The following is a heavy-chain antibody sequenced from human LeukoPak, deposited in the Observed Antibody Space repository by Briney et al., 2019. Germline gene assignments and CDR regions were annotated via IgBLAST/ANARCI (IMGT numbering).Heavy chain of an antibody. Sequence: SVKVSCKASGLTFSSYAINWVRRAPGQGLEWMGGIIPIFGTATYAQKFQGRVTITADESTTTVYMELSSLRSEDTAVYYCARDREYVTTGELEYWGQGTLVTVSS. CDR3: ARDREYVTTGELEY. D-gene: IGHD7-27*01. J-gene: IGHJ4*02. V-gene: IGHV1-69*13. CDR2: IIPIFGTA. CDR1: GLTFSSYA.